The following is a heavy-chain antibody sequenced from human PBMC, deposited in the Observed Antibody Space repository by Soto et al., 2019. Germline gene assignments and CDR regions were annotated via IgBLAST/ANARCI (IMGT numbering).Heavy chain of an antibody. CDR2: IYYSAST. Sequence: QVQLQESGPGLVKPSQTLSLTCTVSGGSISSGDYYWTWIRQPPGKGLEWIGAIYYSASTYYNPSLVSLISMSIATSKNQFSLKLTSVTATDTAVYYCARDCRTPSSGMDVLGQGTTVTVSS. J-gene: IGHJ6*02. CDR1: GGSISSGDYY. CDR3: ARDCRTPSSGMDV. V-gene: IGHV4-30-4*01.